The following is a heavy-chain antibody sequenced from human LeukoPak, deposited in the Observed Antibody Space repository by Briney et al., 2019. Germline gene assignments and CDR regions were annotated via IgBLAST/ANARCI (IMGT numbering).Heavy chain of an antibody. D-gene: IGHD3-22*01. CDR3: AKTYYDTTYFDY. V-gene: IGHV3-23*01. Sequence: GVSLRLSCGASGFTFSTYAMNWVRQAPGKGLEWVSAISAGGATTYYADSVKGRFTISRDNSKNTVYLQMNSLRAEDTAVYYCAKTYYDTTYFDYWGKGTLVTASS. CDR1: GFTFSTYA. CDR2: ISAGGATT. J-gene: IGHJ4*02.